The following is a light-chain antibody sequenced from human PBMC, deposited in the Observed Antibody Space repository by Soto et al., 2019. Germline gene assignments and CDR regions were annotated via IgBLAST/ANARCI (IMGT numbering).Light chain of an antibody. CDR3: QQYSHWPLP. V-gene: IGKV3-15*01. J-gene: IGKJ4*01. Sequence: EIVMTQSPVTLSVSPGGRATLSCRASQSVGNNLAWYQQKPGQAPRLLIYAASSRATGLSARFTGSGSGTEFNLTVDSLQSEDFAVYFCQQYSHWPLPFGGGTKVEIK. CDR2: AAS. CDR1: QSVGNN.